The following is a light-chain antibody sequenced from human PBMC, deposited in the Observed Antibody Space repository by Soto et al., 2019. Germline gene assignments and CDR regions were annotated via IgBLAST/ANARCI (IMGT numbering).Light chain of an antibody. J-gene: IGKJ5*01. CDR3: QQYGSSPPT. Sequence: EIVLTQSPGTLSLSPGKRATLSCRASQSISSSYLAWYQQRPGQAPRLLIYGAFNRATGIPDRFSGSGSGTDFTLTISRLEPEDFAVYYCQQYGSSPPTFGQGTRLQIK. CDR1: QSISSSY. CDR2: GAF. V-gene: IGKV3-20*01.